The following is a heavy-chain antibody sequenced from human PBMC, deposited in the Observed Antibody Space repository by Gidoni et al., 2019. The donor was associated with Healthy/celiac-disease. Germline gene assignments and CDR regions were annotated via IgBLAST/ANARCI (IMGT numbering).Heavy chain of an antibody. D-gene: IGHD3-22*01. Sequence: QVQLVQSGAEVKKPGASVKVSCKASVYSFTGYYMHWVRQAPGQGLEWMGWINPNSGGTNYAQKVQGWVTMTRDTSISTAYMELSRLRSDDTAVYYCARGGLAPKSYYYDNSGYPYWGQGTLVTVAS. J-gene: IGHJ4*02. V-gene: IGHV1-2*04. CDR1: VYSFTGYY. CDR2: INPNSGGT. CDR3: ARGGLAPKSYYYDNSGYPY.